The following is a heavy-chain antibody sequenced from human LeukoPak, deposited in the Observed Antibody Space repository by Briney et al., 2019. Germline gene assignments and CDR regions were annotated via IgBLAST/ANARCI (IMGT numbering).Heavy chain of an antibody. CDR3: ARDLPPPFRARPTYYYYGMDV. CDR1: GFTFSSYG. Sequence: GGALRLSCAASGFTFSSYGMQGVGQAPGKGVEGVAVICYDGSNKYYEDSVKSRFTISRDTSQHTLYLQMNSLRAEDTAVYYCARDLPPPFRARPTYYYYGMDVWGKGTTVTVSS. D-gene: IGHD2/OR15-2a*01. CDR2: ICYDGSNK. J-gene: IGHJ6*04. V-gene: IGHV3-33*01.